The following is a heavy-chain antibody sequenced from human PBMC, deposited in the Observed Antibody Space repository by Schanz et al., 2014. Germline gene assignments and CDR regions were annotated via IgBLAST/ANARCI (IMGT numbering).Heavy chain of an antibody. CDR2: VNPSVRGT. Sequence: QVQLVQSGTQVKKPGASVKVSCKASGYTLSAYSLHWVRQAPGQGLEWMGIVNPSVRGTHFAREFQGRVTMTTDTSTSTAYMELRSLRSDDTAVYYCARGGGPEDVFDIWGQGTILTVSS. CDR1: GYTLSAYS. CDR3: ARGGGPEDVFDI. V-gene: IGHV1-46*01. D-gene: IGHD5-12*01. J-gene: IGHJ3*02.